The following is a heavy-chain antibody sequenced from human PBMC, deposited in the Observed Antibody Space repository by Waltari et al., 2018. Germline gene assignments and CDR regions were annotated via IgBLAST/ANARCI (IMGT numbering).Heavy chain of an antibody. J-gene: IGHJ4*02. CDR1: GFSLSTSGMR. D-gene: IGHD6-13*01. CDR3: ARSHPHSSSWGVFVY. V-gene: IGHV2-70*04. Sequence: QVTLKESGPALVKPTQTLTLTCNFSGFSLSTSGMRVSWIRQPPGKALEWLARIDWDDDKFYSTSLKTRLTISKDTSKNQVVLTMTNMDPVDTATYYCARSHPHSSSWGVFVYWGQGTLVTVSS. CDR2: IDWDDDK.